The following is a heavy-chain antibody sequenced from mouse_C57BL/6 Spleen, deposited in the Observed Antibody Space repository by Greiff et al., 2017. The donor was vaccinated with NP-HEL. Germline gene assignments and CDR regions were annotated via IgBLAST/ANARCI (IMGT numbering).Heavy chain of an antibody. Sequence: QVQLQQSGAELVKPGASVKISCKASGYTFTDYYINWVKQRPGQGLEWIGKLGPGSGSTYYNEKFKGKATLTADKSSSTAYMQLSSLTAEDSAVYFCARRYSNYVDYFDYWGQGTTLTVSS. CDR3: ARRYSNYVDYFDY. V-gene: IGHV1-77*01. J-gene: IGHJ2*01. CDR2: LGPGSGST. CDR1: GYTFTDYY. D-gene: IGHD2-5*01.